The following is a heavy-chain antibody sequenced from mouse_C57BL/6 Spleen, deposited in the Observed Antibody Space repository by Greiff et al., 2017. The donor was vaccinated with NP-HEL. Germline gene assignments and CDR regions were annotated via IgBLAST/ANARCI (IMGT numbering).Heavy chain of an antibody. CDR3: ARSPTIVTTTPFDY. V-gene: IGHV1-64*01. J-gene: IGHJ2*01. D-gene: IGHD2-5*01. CDR1: GYTFTSYW. CDR2: IHPNSGST. Sequence: VQLQQPGAELVKPGASVKLSCKASGYTFTSYWMHWVKQRPGQGLEWIGMIHPNSGSTNYNEKFKSKATLTVDKSSSTAYMQLSSLTSEDSAVYYCARSPTIVTTTPFDYWGQGTTLTVSS.